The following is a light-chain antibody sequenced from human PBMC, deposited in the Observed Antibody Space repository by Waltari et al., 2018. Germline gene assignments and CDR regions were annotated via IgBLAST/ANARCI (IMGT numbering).Light chain of an antibody. CDR1: ELPRQY. CDR2: KDN. Sequence: SYELTQPPSVSVSPGQTARIPCSGDELPRQYGYWYQQKPGQAPVLVIYKDNERPSGIPGRFSGSSSGTTVTLTISGVQAEDEADYYCQSTNSSGTYVVFGGGTKLTVL. J-gene: IGLJ2*01. CDR3: QSTNSSGTYVV. V-gene: IGLV3-25*03.